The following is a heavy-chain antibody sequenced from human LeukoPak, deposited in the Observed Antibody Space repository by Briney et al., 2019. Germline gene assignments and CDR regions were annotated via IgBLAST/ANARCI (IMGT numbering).Heavy chain of an antibody. J-gene: IGHJ1*01. Sequence: ASVKVSCKDLGGTFSSFAISWVRQAPGQGLEWMGIINPSGGSTSYAQKFQGRVTITRDTSASTAYMELSSLRSEDTAVYYCARDGSYYWSILAEYFQHWGQGTLVTVSS. V-gene: IGHV1-46*01. CDR1: GGTFSSFA. CDR2: INPSGGST. CDR3: ARDGSYYWSILAEYFQH. D-gene: IGHD1-26*01.